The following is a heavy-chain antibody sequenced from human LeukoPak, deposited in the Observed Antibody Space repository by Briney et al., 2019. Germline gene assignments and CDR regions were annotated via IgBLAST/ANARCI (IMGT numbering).Heavy chain of an antibody. J-gene: IGHJ4*02. D-gene: IGHD2/OR15-2a*01. CDR2: IYPGDSDT. Sequence: GESLEISSYGSGYGFISSWIGWVRQVPGKGLEWMGFIYPGDSDTRYSPSFQAQVTISADKSIGTAFLQWRSLKASDTAMYYCAVGTTPSFVDYWGQGTLVTVSS. CDR3: AVGTTPSFVDY. CDR1: GYGFISSW. V-gene: IGHV5-51*01.